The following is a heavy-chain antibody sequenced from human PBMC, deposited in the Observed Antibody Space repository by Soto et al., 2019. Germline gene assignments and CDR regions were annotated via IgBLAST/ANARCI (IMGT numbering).Heavy chain of an antibody. CDR3: ARGSRSGSRVYHYYGMDV. Sequence: QVQLVESAGGVVQPGRSLRLSCAASGFTFSSYAMHWVRQAPGKGLEWVAVISYDGSNKYYADSVKGRLTISRDNSKNTLYLQMNSLRAEDTAVYYCARGSRSGSRVYHYYGMDVWGQGTTVTVSS. CDR1: GFTFSSYA. V-gene: IGHV3-30-3*01. CDR2: ISYDGSNK. D-gene: IGHD3-3*01. J-gene: IGHJ6*02.